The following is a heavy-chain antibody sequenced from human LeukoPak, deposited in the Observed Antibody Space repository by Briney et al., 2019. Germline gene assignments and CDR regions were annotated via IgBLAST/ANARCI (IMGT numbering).Heavy chain of an antibody. Sequence: SETLSLTCTVSGDSISSGAYYWSWIREPPGKGLEWIGYMFHSGSTYYNPSLKNRVAISVDWSKNQFSLRLSSVTAADTAVYYCAREAPVLDYYDSSGYLWYFDLWGRGTLVTVSS. D-gene: IGHD3-22*01. CDR2: MFHSGST. CDR3: AREAPVLDYYDSSGYLWYFDL. V-gene: IGHV4-30-2*01. CDR1: GDSISSGAYY. J-gene: IGHJ2*01.